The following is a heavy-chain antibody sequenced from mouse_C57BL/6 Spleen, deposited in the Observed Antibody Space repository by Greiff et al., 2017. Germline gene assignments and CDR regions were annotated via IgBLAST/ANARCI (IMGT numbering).Heavy chain of an antibody. D-gene: IGHD1-1*01. CDR3: ARASRSPYYAMDY. Sequence: QVQLQQSGAELARPGASVKLSCKASGYTFTSYGISWVKQRTGQGLEWIGEIYPRSGNTYYNEKFKGRATLTADKSSSTAYMELRSLTSADSAVYFCARASRSPYYAMDYWGQGTSVTVSS. CDR2: IYPRSGNT. CDR1: GYTFTSYG. J-gene: IGHJ4*01. V-gene: IGHV1-81*01.